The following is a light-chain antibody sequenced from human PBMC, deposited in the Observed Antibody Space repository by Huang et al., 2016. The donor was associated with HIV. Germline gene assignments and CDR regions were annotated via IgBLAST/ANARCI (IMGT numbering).Light chain of an antibody. V-gene: IGKV3-11*01. CDR3: QQRSNWPRT. CDR2: DAS. J-gene: IGKJ1*01. CDR1: QSVSSD. Sequence: EIVLTQSQATLSLSPGERATLSCRASQSVSSDFAWYQQKPGQAPRLLIYDASNRATGIPARCSGSGSGTDFTRTISSLEAEDFAVYYCQQRSNWPRTFGQGTKVEIK.